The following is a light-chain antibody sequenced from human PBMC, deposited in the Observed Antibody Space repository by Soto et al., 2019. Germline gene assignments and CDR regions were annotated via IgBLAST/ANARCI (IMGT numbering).Light chain of an antibody. V-gene: IGLV2-8*01. Sequence: QSVLTQPTSASGSPGQSVTISCAGTSSDIGGYKYFSWYQQHPGKAPKLMIYEVDKRPSGVPDRFSGSKSGNTASLTVSGLQAEDEADYYCSSYAGRNNVVFGGGTKLTVL. CDR2: EVD. CDR1: SSDIGGYKY. J-gene: IGLJ2*01. CDR3: SSYAGRNNVV.